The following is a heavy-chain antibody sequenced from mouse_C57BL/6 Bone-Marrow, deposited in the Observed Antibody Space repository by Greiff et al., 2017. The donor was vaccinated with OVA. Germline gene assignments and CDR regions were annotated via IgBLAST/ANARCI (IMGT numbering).Heavy chain of an antibody. V-gene: IGHV1-42*01. J-gene: IGHJ3*01. CDR3: SRGGTSPFDY. Sequence: EVQLVESGPELVKPGASVTISCKASGYSFTGYYMNWVKQSPEKSLEWIGEINPSTGGTTYNQKFKAKATLTVDKSSSTAYLQLKGLTSEDSAVYYCSRGGTSPFDYWGQGTLVTVSA. CDR2: INPSTGGT. CDR1: GYSFTGYY. D-gene: IGHD4-1*01.